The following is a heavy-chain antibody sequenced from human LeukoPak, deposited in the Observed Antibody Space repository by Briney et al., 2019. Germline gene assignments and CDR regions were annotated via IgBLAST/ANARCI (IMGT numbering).Heavy chain of an antibody. Sequence: PSQTLSLTCTVSGGSISSGGYYWSSIRQHPGKGLEWIGYIYYSGSTYYNPSLKSRVTISVDTSKNQFSLKLSSVTAADTAVYYCARGSYDSSGYQYYFDYWGQGTLVTVSS. CDR2: IYYSGST. V-gene: IGHV4-31*03. J-gene: IGHJ4*02. CDR3: ARGSYDSSGYQYYFDY. CDR1: GGSISSGGYY. D-gene: IGHD3-22*01.